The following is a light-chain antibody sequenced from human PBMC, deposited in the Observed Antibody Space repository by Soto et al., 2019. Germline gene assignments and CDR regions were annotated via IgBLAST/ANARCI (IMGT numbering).Light chain of an antibody. CDR3: LKYTKDAPGT. J-gene: IGKJ1*01. V-gene: IGKV1-27*01. Sequence: DIQMTQSPSSLSASVGDRVTLTCRASQDISQYLAWYQQRPGKVPELLIYYASTLQSGVPSRFSGSGSGTEFTLTISSLQPEDVATYYCLKYTKDAPGTFGQGTKVEI. CDR2: YAS. CDR1: QDISQY.